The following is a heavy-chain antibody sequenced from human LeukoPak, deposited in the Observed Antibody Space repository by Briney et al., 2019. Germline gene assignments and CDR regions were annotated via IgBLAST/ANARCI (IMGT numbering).Heavy chain of an antibody. D-gene: IGHD1-26*01. J-gene: IGHJ4*02. CDR3: ARDRGIVGAVEYFDY. CDR1: GFTFSSYE. Sequence: PGGSLRLSCAASGFTFSSYEMNWVRQAPGKGLEWVSYISSSGSTIYYADSVKGRFTISRDNAKNSLYLQMNSLRAEDTAVYYCARDRGIVGAVEYFDYWGQGTLVTVSS. V-gene: IGHV3-48*03. CDR2: ISSSGSTI.